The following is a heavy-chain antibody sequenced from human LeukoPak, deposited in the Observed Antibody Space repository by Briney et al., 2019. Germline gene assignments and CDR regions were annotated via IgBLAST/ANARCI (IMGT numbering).Heavy chain of an antibody. CDR3: ARVGYQSGGLSYYYYYMDV. Sequence: GALVKVSCKASGYTFTGYYMHWVRQAPGQGLEWMGWINPNSGGTNYAQKFQGWVTMTRDTSISTAYMELSRLRSDDTAVYYCARVGYQSGGLSYYYYYMDVWGKGTTVTVSS. D-gene: IGHD5-18*01. CDR1: GYTFTGYY. J-gene: IGHJ6*03. V-gene: IGHV1-2*04. CDR2: INPNSGGT.